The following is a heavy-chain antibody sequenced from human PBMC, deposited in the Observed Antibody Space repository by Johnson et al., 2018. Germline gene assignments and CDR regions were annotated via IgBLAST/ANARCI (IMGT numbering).Heavy chain of an antibody. V-gene: IGHV3-23*01. J-gene: IGHJ6*03. CDR1: GFTFSSYA. Sequence: EVQLLESGGGLVQXGGSXRLXCAASGFTFSSYAMSWVHQAPGKGLDWVSAISGGCGTTYYADSVKGRFSISSDNSKNTLYLQMNSLRAEDTALYYCAKGGYQSLTGHEPYMDVWGKGTTVTVSS. CDR2: ISGGCGTT. CDR3: AKGGYQSLTGHEPYMDV. D-gene: IGHD3-9*01.